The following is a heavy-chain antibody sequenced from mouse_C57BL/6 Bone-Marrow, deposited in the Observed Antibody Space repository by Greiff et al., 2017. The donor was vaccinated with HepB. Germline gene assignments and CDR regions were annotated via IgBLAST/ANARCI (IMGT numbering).Heavy chain of an antibody. V-gene: IGHV1-42*01. CDR3: ARRLRRGYYYAMDY. CDR1: GYSFTGYY. CDR2: INPSTGGT. J-gene: IGHJ4*01. D-gene: IGHD2-4*01. Sequence: EVKLQESGPELVKPGASVKISCKASGYSFTGYYMNWVKQSPEKSLEWIGEINPSTGGTTYNQKFKAKATLTVDKSSSTAYMQLKSLTSEDSAVYYCARRLRRGYYYAMDYWGQGTSVTVSS.